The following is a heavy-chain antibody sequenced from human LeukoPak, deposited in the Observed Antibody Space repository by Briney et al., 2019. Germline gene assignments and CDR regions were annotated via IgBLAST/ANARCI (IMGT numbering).Heavy chain of an antibody. CDR3: ARDKRGGYGDYYVY. V-gene: IGHV3-66*01. Sequence: GGSLRLSCAASGFTFSSYAMSWVRQAPGKGLEWVSVIYSGGSTYYADSVKGRFTISRDNSKNTLYLQMNSLRAEDAAVYYCARDKRGGYGDYYVYWGQGTLVTVSS. J-gene: IGHJ4*02. CDR2: IYSGGST. D-gene: IGHD1-26*01. CDR1: GFTFSSYA.